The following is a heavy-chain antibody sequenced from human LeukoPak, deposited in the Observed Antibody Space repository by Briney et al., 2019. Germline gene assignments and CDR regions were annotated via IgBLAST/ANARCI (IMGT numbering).Heavy chain of an antibody. Sequence: PGGSLRLSCAASGFTFSNYAVSWVRQAPGKGLEWVSSISGTGGSTYYADSVKGRFTISRDNSKNTLSLQMNSLRAEDTAIYYCARASGYNFGPNYDLDYWGQGTLVSVSS. D-gene: IGHD5-18*01. J-gene: IGHJ4*02. CDR2: ISGTGGST. CDR3: ARASGYNFGPNYDLDY. V-gene: IGHV3-23*01. CDR1: GFTFSNYA.